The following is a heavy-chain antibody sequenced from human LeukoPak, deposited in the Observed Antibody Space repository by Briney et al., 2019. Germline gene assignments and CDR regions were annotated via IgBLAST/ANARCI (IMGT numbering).Heavy chain of an antibody. CDR2: FDPEDGET. V-gene: IGHV1-24*01. CDR1: GYTLTELS. CDR3: ARYTYVGLRQSGALPDY. Sequence: ASVKVSCKVSGYTLTELSMHWVRQAPGKGLDWMGGFDPEDGETIYAQKFQGRVTMTEDTSTSTAYMELRSLRSDDTAVYYCARYTYVGLRQSGALPDYWGQGTLVTVSS. D-gene: IGHD4-23*01. J-gene: IGHJ4*02.